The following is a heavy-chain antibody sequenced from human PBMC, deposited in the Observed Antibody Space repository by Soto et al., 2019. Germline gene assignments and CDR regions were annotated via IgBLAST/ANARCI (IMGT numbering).Heavy chain of an antibody. V-gene: IGHV1-69*13. CDR1: GGTFSSYA. D-gene: IGHD5-18*01. J-gene: IGHJ4*02. Sequence: KPLWASVKVSCKASGGTFSSYAISWVRQAPGQGLEWMGGIIPIFGTANYAQKFQGGVTITADESTSTAYMELSGLRSEDTAVYYCAREGDTAMVLDYWGQGTLVTVSS. CDR2: IIPIFGTA. CDR3: AREGDTAMVLDY.